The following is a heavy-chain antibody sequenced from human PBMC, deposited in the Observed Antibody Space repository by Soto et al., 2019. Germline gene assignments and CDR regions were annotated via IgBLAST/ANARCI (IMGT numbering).Heavy chain of an antibody. CDR1: GGSISSYY. CDR3: ARDDSQRPATY. D-gene: IGHD1-26*01. V-gene: IGHV4-59*01. CDR2: IYNGATT. Sequence: QVQLQESGPGLVKPSETLSFTCIVSGGSISSYYWTWTRQPPGKGLEWIGCIYNGATTNYNPSLKSRVTISVDTSKNQFSLKLTSVTAADTAVYYCARDDSQRPATYWGQGTLVTVSS. J-gene: IGHJ4*02.